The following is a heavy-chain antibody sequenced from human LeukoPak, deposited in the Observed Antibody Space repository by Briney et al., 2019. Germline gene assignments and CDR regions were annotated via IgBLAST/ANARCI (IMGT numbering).Heavy chain of an antibody. CDR2: IIPIFGTA. Sequence: GASVKVSCKASGGTFSGYAISWVRQAPGQGLEWMGGIIPIFGTANYAQKFQGRVTITTDESTSTAYMELSSLRSEDTAVYYCARRDSSGYFYYWGQGTLVTVSS. CDR3: ARRDSSGYFYY. J-gene: IGHJ4*02. CDR1: GGTFSGYA. V-gene: IGHV1-69*05. D-gene: IGHD3-22*01.